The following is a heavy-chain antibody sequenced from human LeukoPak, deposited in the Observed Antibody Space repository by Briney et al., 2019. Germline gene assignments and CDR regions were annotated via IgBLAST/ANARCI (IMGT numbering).Heavy chain of an antibody. CDR3: ARDSLGLGELSPSDY. J-gene: IGHJ4*02. V-gene: IGHV1-18*01. CDR2: ISVYNGNT. D-gene: IGHD3-16*02. Sequence: ASVKVSCKASGYTFTNYDISWVRQAPGQGLEWMGWISVYNGNTKYAQKLQGRVTMTTDTSTSTAYMELRSLRSDDTAVYYCARDSLGLGELSPSDYWGQGTLVTVSS. CDR1: GYTFTNYD.